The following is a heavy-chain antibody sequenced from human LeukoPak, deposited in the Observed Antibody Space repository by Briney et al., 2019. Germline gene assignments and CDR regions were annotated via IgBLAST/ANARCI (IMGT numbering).Heavy chain of an antibody. CDR1: GGSISSGGYY. D-gene: IGHD6-13*01. CDR3: ASMYSSSSYYFDY. V-gene: IGHV4-31*03. J-gene: IGHJ4*02. CDR2: IYYSGST. Sequence: SETLSLTCTVSGGSISSGGYYWSWIRQHPGTDLEWIGYIYYSGSTYYNPSLKSRVTISVDTSKNQFSLKLSSVTAADTAIYYCASMYSSSSYYFDYWGQGTLVTVSS.